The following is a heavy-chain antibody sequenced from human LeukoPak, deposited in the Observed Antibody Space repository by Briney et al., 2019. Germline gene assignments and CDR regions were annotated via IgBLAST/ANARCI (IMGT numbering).Heavy chain of an antibody. V-gene: IGHV3-9*01. CDR2: ISWNSGSI. D-gene: IGHD3-9*01. Sequence: GGSLRLSCAASGFTFDDYAMHWVRQAPGKGLEWVSGISWNSGSIGYADSVKGRFTISRDNAKNSLKLQMNSLRSEDTALYFCAKDGVSRYFDWLPPGMDVWGHGTTVTVSS. CDR1: GFTFDDYA. J-gene: IGHJ6*02. CDR3: AKDGVSRYFDWLPPGMDV.